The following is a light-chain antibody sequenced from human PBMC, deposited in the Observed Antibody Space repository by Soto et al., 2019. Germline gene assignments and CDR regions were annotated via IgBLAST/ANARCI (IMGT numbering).Light chain of an antibody. CDR2: DVT. CDR1: SSDVGGYNF. Sequence: QSVLTQPPSASRSPGQSVTISCTGASSDVGGYNFVSWYQHHPGKAPRLMIYDVTQRPSGVPDRFSGSKSGNTASLTVSGLQVDDEAYYYCSSYAGSSIPVAFGGGTKRAVL. V-gene: IGLV2-8*02. CDR3: SSYAGSSIPVA. J-gene: IGLJ2*01.